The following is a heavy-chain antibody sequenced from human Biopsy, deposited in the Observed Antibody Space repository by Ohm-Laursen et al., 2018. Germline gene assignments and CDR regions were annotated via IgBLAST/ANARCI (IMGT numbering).Heavy chain of an antibody. D-gene: IGHD3-22*01. Sequence: SLRLSCSASGFRFSGYHMNWVRQAPGRGLEWVSGITGSGDGAYYADSMRGRFTIARDNSRNTLYLQMNSLRADDTAVYYCAKASRNYYDSTGYYFDYWGQGTLVTVSS. CDR2: ITGSGDGA. CDR1: GFRFSGYH. J-gene: IGHJ4*02. CDR3: AKASRNYYDSTGYYFDY. V-gene: IGHV3-23*01.